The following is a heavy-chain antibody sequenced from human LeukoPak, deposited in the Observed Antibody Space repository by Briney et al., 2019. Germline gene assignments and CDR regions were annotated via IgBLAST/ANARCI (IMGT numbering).Heavy chain of an antibody. CDR1: GGTFSSYA. J-gene: IGHJ6*03. Sequence: GSSVKVSCKASGGTFSSYAISWVRPAPGQGLAWMGGIIPIFGTANYAQKFQGRVTITTDESTSTAYMELSSLRSEDTAVYYCARGRRPYYYYYMDVWGKGTTVTVSS. CDR2: IIPIFGTA. V-gene: IGHV1-69*05. CDR3: ARGRRPYYYYYMDV.